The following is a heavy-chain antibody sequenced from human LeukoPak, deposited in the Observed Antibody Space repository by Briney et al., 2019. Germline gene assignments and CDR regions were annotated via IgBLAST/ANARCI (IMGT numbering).Heavy chain of an antibody. V-gene: IGHV3-21*01. CDR1: GFTFSSYS. D-gene: IGHD6-13*01. Sequence: GGSLRLSCAASGFTFSSYSMNCVRQAPGKGLEWVSSISSSSSYIYYADSVKGRFTISRDNAKNSLYLQMNSLRAEDTAVYYCAREPTYSSSWYTSCDYWGQGTLVTVSS. CDR2: ISSSSSYI. J-gene: IGHJ4*02. CDR3: AREPTYSSSWYTSCDY.